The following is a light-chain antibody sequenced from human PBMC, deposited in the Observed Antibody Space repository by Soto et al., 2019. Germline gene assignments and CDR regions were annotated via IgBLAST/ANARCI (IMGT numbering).Light chain of an antibody. CDR1: QSISSY. V-gene: IGKV1-39*01. CDR3: QQSYSTRWT. Sequence: DIQMTQSPSSLSASVGDRVTITCRASQSISSYLNWYQQKPGKAPKLLIYAASSLQSGVPSRFSGSGSGTDFTLTISSLQPEDSATYYCQQSYSTRWTLGQGTKVDIK. J-gene: IGKJ1*01. CDR2: AAS.